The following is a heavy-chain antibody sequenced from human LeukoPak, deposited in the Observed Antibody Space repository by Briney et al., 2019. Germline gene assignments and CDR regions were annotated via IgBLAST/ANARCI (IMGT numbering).Heavy chain of an antibody. Sequence: PGGSLRLSCVASGFTFSSYEMNWVRQAPGKGLEWVSAISGSGGSTYYADSVKGRFTISRDNSKNTLYLQMNSLRAEDTAVYYCAKDRGSIRNPFDYWGQGTLVTVSS. CDR1: GFTFSSYE. CDR2: ISGSGGST. D-gene: IGHD1-14*01. V-gene: IGHV3-23*01. CDR3: AKDRGSIRNPFDY. J-gene: IGHJ4*02.